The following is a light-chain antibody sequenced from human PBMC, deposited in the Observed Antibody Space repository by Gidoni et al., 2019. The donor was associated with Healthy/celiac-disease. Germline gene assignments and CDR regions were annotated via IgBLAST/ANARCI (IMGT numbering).Light chain of an antibody. CDR3: QQRSNWPLCS. Sequence: EIVLTQSPATLSLSPGERATLSCRASQSVSSYVAWYQQKPGQAPRLLIDDASNRATGIPARFSGSWSGTDFTLTISSLEPEDFAVYYCQQRSNWPLCSFXQXTKLEIK. CDR2: DAS. V-gene: IGKV3-11*01. J-gene: IGKJ2*04. CDR1: QSVSSY.